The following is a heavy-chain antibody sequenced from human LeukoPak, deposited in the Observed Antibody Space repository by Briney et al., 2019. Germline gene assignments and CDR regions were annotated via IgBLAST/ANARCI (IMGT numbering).Heavy chain of an antibody. D-gene: IGHD5-12*01. Sequence: PGGSLRLSCAASGFTFSSYSMNWVRQAPGKGLEWVAVISYDGSNKYYADSVKGRFTISRDNSKNTLYLQMNSLRAEDTAVYYCARDPIILNSGYDSYYYYYYMDVWGKGTTVTVSS. V-gene: IGHV3-30*03. CDR3: ARDPIILNSGYDSYYYYYYMDV. CDR1: GFTFSSYS. CDR2: ISYDGSNK. J-gene: IGHJ6*03.